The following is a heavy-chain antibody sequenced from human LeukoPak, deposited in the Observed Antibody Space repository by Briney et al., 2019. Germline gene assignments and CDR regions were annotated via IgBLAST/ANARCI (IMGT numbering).Heavy chain of an antibody. CDR2: INSDGSST. CDR3: VRGVGGDSRFDP. V-gene: IGHV3-74*01. J-gene: IGHJ5*02. Sequence: GGSLRLSCAASGFTFSSYWMHWVRQAPGKGLVWVSRINSDGSSTRYADSVKGRFTISRDNAKNTLYLQMYSLRAEDTAVYYCVRGVGGDSRFDPWGQGTLVTVSS. CDR1: GFTFSSYW. D-gene: IGHD1-26*01.